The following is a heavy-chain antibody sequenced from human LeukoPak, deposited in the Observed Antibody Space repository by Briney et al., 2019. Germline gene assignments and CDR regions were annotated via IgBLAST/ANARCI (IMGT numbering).Heavy chain of an antibody. Sequence: GGSLRLSCAVSGFTFSSYGMHWVRQAPGKGLEWVAFIRYDGSNKYYADSVKGRFTISRDNSKNTLYLQMNSLRAEDTAVYYCAKDRGRQQLVHDAFDIWGQGTMVTVSS. J-gene: IGHJ3*02. V-gene: IGHV3-30*02. D-gene: IGHD6-13*01. CDR1: GFTFSSYG. CDR2: IRYDGSNK. CDR3: AKDRGRQQLVHDAFDI.